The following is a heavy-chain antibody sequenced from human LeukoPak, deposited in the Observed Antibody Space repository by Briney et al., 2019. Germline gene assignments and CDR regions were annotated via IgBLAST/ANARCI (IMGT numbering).Heavy chain of an antibody. J-gene: IGHJ6*03. D-gene: IGHD2-15*01. V-gene: IGHV4-34*01. CDR3: ARGLGGCSGGSCYLYYYYYMDV. Sequence: SETLSLTCAVYGGSFSGYYWSWIRQPPGKGLEWIGEINHSGSTNYNPSLKSRVTISVDTSKNQFSLKLSSVTAADTAVYYCARGLGGCSGGSCYLYYYYYMDVWAKGPRSPSP. CDR2: INHSGST. CDR1: GGSFSGYY.